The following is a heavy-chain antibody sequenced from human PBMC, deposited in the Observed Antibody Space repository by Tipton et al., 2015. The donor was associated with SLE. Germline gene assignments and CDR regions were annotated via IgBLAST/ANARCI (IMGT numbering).Heavy chain of an antibody. J-gene: IGHJ4*02. V-gene: IGHV3-21*01. D-gene: IGHD1-26*01. CDR2: ISSSSDYI. CDR3: ARDCGNYCSFDY. Sequence: GSLRLSCAASGFTFSSYSMNWVRQAPGKGLEWVSSISSSSDYIYYADSLKGRFTISRDNAKNSLFLQMNSLGAEDTAVYYCARDCGNYCSFDYWGQGTLVTVSS. CDR1: GFTFSSYS.